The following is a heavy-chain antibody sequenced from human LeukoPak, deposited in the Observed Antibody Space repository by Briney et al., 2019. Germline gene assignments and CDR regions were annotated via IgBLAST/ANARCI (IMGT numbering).Heavy chain of an antibody. J-gene: IGHJ3*01. CDR1: GYTFTGYY. CDR2: VNPDNGNT. V-gene: IGHV1-8*03. CDR3: ARRGLVAGIYDLVYGFDL. Sequence: ASVKVSCKGSGYTFTGYYMHRVRQAPGQGPEWMGWVNPDNGNTGFAQKFQGRVTITQNSSVTTVYMELRSLTSEDTAVYYCARRGLVAGIYDLVYGFDLWGQGTMVTVPS. D-gene: IGHD3/OR15-3a*01.